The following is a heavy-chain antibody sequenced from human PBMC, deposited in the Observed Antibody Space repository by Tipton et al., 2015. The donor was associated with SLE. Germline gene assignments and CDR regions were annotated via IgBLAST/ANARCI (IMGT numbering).Heavy chain of an antibody. J-gene: IGHJ4*02. V-gene: IGHV3-7*03. Sequence: SLRLSCAASGFTFSSYGMHWVRQAPGKGLEWVANIKQDGSEKYYVDSVKGRFTISRDNAKNSLYLQMNSLRAEDTAVYYCARGPWGSSGWDHFDYWGQGTLVTVSS. CDR2: IKQDGSEK. CDR3: ARGPWGSSGWDHFDY. CDR1: GFTFSSYG. D-gene: IGHD6-19*01.